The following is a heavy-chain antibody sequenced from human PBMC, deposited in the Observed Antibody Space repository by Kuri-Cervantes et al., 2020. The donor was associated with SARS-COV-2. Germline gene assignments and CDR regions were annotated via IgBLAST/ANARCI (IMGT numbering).Heavy chain of an antibody. CDR1: GFTFSKAW. V-gene: IGHV3-66*01. CDR3: ARGTGYCSGGSCYSIHDAFDI. Sequence: GGSLRLSWAASGFTFSKAWMSWARQAPGNGLEWVSVIYSGGSTYYADSVKGRFTISRDNSKNTLYLQMNSLRAEDTAVYYCARGTGYCSGGSCYSIHDAFDIWGKGTTVTV. J-gene: IGHJ3*02. D-gene: IGHD2-15*01. CDR2: IYSGGST.